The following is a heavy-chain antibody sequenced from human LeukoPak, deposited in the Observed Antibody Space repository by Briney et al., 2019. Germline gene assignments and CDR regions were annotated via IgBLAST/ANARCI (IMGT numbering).Heavy chain of an antibody. CDR1: GGSFSGYY. CDR2: IHYSGSA. Sequence: PSETLSLTCAVYGGSFSGYYWTWIRQPPGKGLEWIGEIHYSGSATYNPSLKGRVTISVDTSKNQFSLKMNSVTAADTAVYYCARGQWFRAFWSRGTPVTVSS. CDR3: ARGQWFRAF. D-gene: IGHD3-10*01. J-gene: IGHJ4*02. V-gene: IGHV4-34*01.